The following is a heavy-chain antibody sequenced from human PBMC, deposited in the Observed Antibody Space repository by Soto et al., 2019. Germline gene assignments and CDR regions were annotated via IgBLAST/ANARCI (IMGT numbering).Heavy chain of an antibody. CDR3: ARGGYSSSSMCYGGYYYMDV. D-gene: IGHD2-2*01. CDR1: GYTLTNYG. V-gene: IGHV1-18*01. CDR2: ISAYNGHA. Sequence: QVQLVQSGGEVKNPGASVKVSCKAFGYTLTNYGISWVRQAPGQGLEWMGWISAYNGHANYAQKFQGRVRLTTDRATNTAYMDLRSLGSDDTAEYYCARGGYSSSSMCYGGYYYMDVWGKGTTVTVS. J-gene: IGHJ6*03.